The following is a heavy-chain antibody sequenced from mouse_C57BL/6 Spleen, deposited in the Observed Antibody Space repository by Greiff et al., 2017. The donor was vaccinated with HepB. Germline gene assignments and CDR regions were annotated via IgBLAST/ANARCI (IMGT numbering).Heavy chain of an antibody. CDR3: AREGGLRRDWYFDV. CDR1: GYTFTSYW. V-gene: IGHV1-55*01. Sequence: QVQLKESGAELVKPGASVKMSCKASGYTFTSYWITWVKQRPGQGLEWIGDIYPGSGSTNYNEKFKSKATLTVDTSSSTAYMQLSSLTSEDSAVYYCAREGGLRRDWYFDVWGTGTTVTVSS. CDR2: IYPGSGST. J-gene: IGHJ1*03. D-gene: IGHD2-4*01.